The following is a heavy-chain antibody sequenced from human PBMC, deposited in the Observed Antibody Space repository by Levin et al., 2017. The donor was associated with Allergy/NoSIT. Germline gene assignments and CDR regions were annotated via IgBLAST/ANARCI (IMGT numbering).Heavy chain of an antibody. CDR1: GFTFSSYW. D-gene: IGHD4-17*01. CDR2: INSDGSST. J-gene: IGHJ4*02. CDR3: ARGAVTTAFDY. Sequence: GGSLRLSCAASGFTFSSYWMHWVRQAPGKGLVWVSRINSDGSSTSYADSVKGRFTISRDNAKNTLYLQMNSLRAEDTAVYYCARGAVTTAFDYWGQGTLVTVSS. V-gene: IGHV3-74*01.